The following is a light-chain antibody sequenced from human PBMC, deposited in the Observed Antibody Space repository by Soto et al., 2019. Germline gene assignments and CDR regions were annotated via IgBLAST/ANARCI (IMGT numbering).Light chain of an antibody. CDR1: TGEVTSGYF. CDR3: RLYLSGHVRL. Sequence: QTVVTQEPSLTVSPGGTVTLTCASSTGEVTSGYFPNWIQQKPGQAPRSLIYNTNNKYSWTPARSSGSLLGGKAALTLSGVQPEDEADYYCRLYLSGHVRLFGGGTKLTVL. CDR2: NTN. J-gene: IGLJ2*01. V-gene: IGLV7-43*01.